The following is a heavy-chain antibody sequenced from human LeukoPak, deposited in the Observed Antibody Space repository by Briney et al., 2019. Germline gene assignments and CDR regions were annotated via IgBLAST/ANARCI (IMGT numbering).Heavy chain of an antibody. Sequence: ASVKVSCKASGYTFTSYGISWVRQAPGQGLEWMGWISAYNGNTNYAQKLQGRVTMTTDTSTSAAYMELRSLRSDDTAVYYCARGRGADGYYDSSPPSYWGQGTLVTVSS. CDR3: ARGRGADGYYDSSPPSY. CDR2: ISAYNGNT. V-gene: IGHV1-18*01. D-gene: IGHD3-22*01. J-gene: IGHJ4*02. CDR1: GYTFTSYG.